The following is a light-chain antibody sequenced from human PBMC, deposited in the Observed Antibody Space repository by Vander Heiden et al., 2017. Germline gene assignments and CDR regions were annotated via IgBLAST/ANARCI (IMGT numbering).Light chain of an antibody. CDR1: NIGSKS. CDR3: QVWDSSTDHLI. Sequence: SYVPTMTPSVPVEPGQTARITCGGNNIGSKSVHWYQQKPGQAPVLVVYDDGDRPSGIPERFSGSNSGNPATLAISRVEAGDEADYYCQVWDSSTDHLIFGGGTKLTVL. V-gene: IGLV3-21*02. CDR2: DDG. J-gene: IGLJ2*01.